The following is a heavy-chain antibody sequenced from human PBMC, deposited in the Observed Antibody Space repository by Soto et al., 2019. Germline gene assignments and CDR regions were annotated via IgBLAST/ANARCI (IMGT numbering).Heavy chain of an antibody. J-gene: IGHJ4*02. CDR2: IYYSGST. CDR3: ARERGGHCSSTSCYYYFDY. CDR1: GGSISSYY. Sequence: KTSETLSLTCTVSGGSISSYYWSWIRQPPGKGLEWIGYIYYSGSTNYNPSLKSRVTISVDTSKNQFSLKLSSVTAADTAVYYCARERGGHCSSTSCYYYFDYWGQGTLVTVSS. D-gene: IGHD2-2*01. V-gene: IGHV4-59*01.